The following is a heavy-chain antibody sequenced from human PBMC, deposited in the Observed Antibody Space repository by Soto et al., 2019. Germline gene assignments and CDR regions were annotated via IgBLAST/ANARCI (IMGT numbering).Heavy chain of an antibody. CDR2: IWYDGSNK. Sequence: HPGGSLRLSCAASGFTFSSYGMHWVRQAPGKGLEWVAVIWYDGSNKYYADSVKGRFTISRDNSKNTLYLQMNSLRAEDTAVYYCARAPEVGAIHFDYWGQGTLVTVSS. J-gene: IGHJ4*02. D-gene: IGHD1-26*01. CDR3: ARAPEVGAIHFDY. CDR1: GFTFSSYG. V-gene: IGHV3-33*01.